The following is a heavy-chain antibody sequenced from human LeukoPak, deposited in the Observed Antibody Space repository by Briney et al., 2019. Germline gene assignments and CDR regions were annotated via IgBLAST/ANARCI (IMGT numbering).Heavy chain of an antibody. CDR3: ARVSGSIRFGPKGWFDP. CDR1: GGSISSYY. CDR2: IYYSGST. J-gene: IGHJ5*02. Sequence: PSETLSLTCTVSGGSISSYYWSWIRQPPGKGLEWIGYIYYSGSTNYNPSLKSRVTISVDTSKNQFSLKLSSVTAADTAVYYCARVSGSIRFGPKGWFDPWGQGTLVTVSS. V-gene: IGHV4-59*01. D-gene: IGHD3-10*01.